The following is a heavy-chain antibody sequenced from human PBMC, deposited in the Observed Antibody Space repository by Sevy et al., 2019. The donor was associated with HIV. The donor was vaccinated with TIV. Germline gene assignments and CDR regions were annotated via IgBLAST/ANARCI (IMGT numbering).Heavy chain of an antibody. CDR2: IYHSGST. J-gene: IGHJ6*02. CDR1: GGSISSSNW. CDR3: ARISSEIVVVPAAQSYYYYGMDV. V-gene: IGHV4-4*02. Sequence: PSETLSLTCAVSGGSISSSNWWSWVRQPPGKGLEWIGEIYHSGSTNYNPSLKSRVTISVDKSKNQFSLKLSSVTAADTAVYYCARISSEIVVVPAAQSYYYYGMDVWGQGTTVTVSS. D-gene: IGHD2-2*01.